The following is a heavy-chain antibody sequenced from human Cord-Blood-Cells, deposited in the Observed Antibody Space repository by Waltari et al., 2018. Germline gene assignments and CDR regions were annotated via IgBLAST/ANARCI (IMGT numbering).Heavy chain of an antibody. V-gene: IGHV4-39*01. CDR3: ARPYSSSWYANDAFDI. CDR2: IYYSGST. D-gene: IGHD6-13*01. J-gene: IGHJ3*02. CDR1: GGSISSSSYY. Sequence: QLQLQESGPGLVKPSETLSLTCTVSGGSISSSSYYWGWIRQPPGKGLEWIGSIYYSGSTDYNPSLKSRVTISVDTSKNQFSLKLSSVTAADTAVYYCARPYSSSWYANDAFDIWGQGTMVTVSS.